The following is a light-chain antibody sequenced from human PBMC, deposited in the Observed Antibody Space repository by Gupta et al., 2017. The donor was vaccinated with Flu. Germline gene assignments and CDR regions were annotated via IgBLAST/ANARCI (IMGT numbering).Light chain of an antibody. CDR2: EVN. Sequence: QSALTQPASVSGSPGQSITISCTGTTSDIGAHNRVSWCQQHPGKAPKLIIYEVNNRPSGVSNRFSGSKSGNTASLTISGLQAEDEADYYCTSFTRSNTWVFGGETKLTVL. CDR1: TSDIGAHNR. V-gene: IGLV2-14*01. CDR3: TSFTRSNTWV. J-gene: IGLJ3*02.